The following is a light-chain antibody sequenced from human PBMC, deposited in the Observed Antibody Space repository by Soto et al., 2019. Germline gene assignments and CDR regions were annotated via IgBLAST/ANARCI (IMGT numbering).Light chain of an antibody. J-gene: IGLJ1*01. CDR1: SSDVGGYNY. CDR2: DVS. CDR3: SSYTSSSTLKV. V-gene: IGLV2-14*01. Sequence: QSVLAQPASVSGSPGQSITISCTGTSSDVGGYNYDSWYQQHPGKAPKLMIYDVSNRPSGISNRFSGSKSGNTASLTISGLQAEDDADYYCSSYTSSSTLKVFGTGTKVSVL.